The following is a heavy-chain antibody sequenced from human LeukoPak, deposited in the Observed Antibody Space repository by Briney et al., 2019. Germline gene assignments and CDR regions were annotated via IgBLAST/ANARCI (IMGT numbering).Heavy chain of an antibody. V-gene: IGHV3-30*01. CDR2: ISYDGSNK. CDR1: GFTFSSYA. CDR3: ARGRYCTNGVCHLAIDY. D-gene: IGHD2-8*01. J-gene: IGHJ4*02. Sequence: GGSLRLPCAASGFTFSSYAMHWVRQAPGKGLEWVAVISYDGSNKYYADSVKGRFTISRDNSKNTLYLQMNSLRAEDTAVYYCARGRYCTNGVCHLAIDYWGQGTLVTVSS.